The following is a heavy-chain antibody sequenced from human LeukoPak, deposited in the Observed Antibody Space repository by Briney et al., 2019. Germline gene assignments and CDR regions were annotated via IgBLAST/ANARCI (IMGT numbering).Heavy chain of an antibody. D-gene: IGHD3-10*01. Sequence: ASVKVSCKASGYTFTSYYMHWVRQAPGQGLEWMGIINPSGGSTSYAQKFQGRVTMTRDMSTSTVYMELSSLRSDDAAVYYCARPRGSGSYYNFFYWGQGTLVTVPS. CDR2: INPSGGST. J-gene: IGHJ4*02. CDR3: ARPRGSGSYYNFFY. V-gene: IGHV1-46*01. CDR1: GYTFTSYY.